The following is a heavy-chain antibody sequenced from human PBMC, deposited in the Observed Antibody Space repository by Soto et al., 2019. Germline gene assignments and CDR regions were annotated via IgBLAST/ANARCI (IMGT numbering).Heavy chain of an antibody. CDR1: GFTFDDYG. CDR3: ARGKKHSYGYRDAFDI. Sequence: GGSLRLSCAASGFTFDDYGMSWVRQAPGKGLEWVSGINWNGGSTGYADSVKGRFTISRDNAKNSLYLQMNSLRAEDTALYHCARGKKHSYGYRDAFDIWGQGTMVTVSS. D-gene: IGHD5-18*01. CDR2: INWNGGST. V-gene: IGHV3-20*01. J-gene: IGHJ3*02.